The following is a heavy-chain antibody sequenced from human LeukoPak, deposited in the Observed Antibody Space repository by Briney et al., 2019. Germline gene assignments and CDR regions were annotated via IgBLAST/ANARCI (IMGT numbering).Heavy chain of an antibody. V-gene: IGHV3-74*01. Sequence: GGSLRLSCAASGFTFSSYWMHWVRQAPGKGLEWVSRIKYDESVTNYADSVKGRFTVSRDNGKNTLYLQMNSIRVEDTAVYYCATYRGFIVDYWGQGTLVTVSS. CDR2: IKYDESVT. CDR3: ATYRGFIVDY. CDR1: GFTFSSYW. J-gene: IGHJ4*02. D-gene: IGHD3-10*01.